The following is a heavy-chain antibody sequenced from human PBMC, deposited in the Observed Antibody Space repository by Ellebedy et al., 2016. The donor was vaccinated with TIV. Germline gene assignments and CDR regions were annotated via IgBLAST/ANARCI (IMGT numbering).Heavy chain of an antibody. CDR1: GYTLTRYY. CDR3: ARGGEGNGDDPLDY. D-gene: IGHD1-1*01. V-gene: IGHV1-46*01. Sequence: ASVKVSXKASGYTLTRYYMNWVRQAPGQGLEWMAILNPSGSSATYAQKFQGRVTVTRDTSTSTVYMDLSSLTSDDTAMYYCARGGEGNGDDPLDYWGQGTLVTISS. J-gene: IGHJ4*02. CDR2: LNPSGSSA.